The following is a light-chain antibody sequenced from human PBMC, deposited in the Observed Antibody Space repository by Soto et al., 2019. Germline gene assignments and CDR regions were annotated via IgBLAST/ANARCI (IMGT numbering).Light chain of an antibody. J-gene: IGLJ2*01. CDR2: EVR. V-gene: IGLV2-14*01. CDR1: MRDVGAYNL. CDR3: SSYTSKSSII. Sequence: QSALTQPASVSGSPGQSITISCAGTMRDVGAYNLVSWYQQHPGRAPQLIIYEVRNRPSGISFRFSGSKSGNTASLTSSGLQAEDEADYYCSSYTSKSSIIFGGGTKLTVL.